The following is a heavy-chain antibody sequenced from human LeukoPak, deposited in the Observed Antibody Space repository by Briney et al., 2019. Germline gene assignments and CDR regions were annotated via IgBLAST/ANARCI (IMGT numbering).Heavy chain of an antibody. V-gene: IGHV3-33*01. CDR3: ARAVLLSPHSDDAFDI. CDR2: IWYDGSNK. CDR1: GFTFSSYG. Sequence: PGGSLRLSCAASGFTFSSYGMPWVRQAPGKGLEWVAVIWYDGSNKYYADSVKGRFTISRDNSKNTLYLQMNSLRAEDTAVYYCARAVLLSPHSDDAFDIWGQGTMVTVSS. J-gene: IGHJ3*02. D-gene: IGHD3-10*01.